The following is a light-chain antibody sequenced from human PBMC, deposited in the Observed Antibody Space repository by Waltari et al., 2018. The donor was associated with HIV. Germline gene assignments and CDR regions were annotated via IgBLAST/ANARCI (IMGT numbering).Light chain of an antibody. J-gene: IGKJ4*01. CDR2: GAS. CDR3: QQRSNWLSLS. V-gene: IGKV3-11*01. CDR1: QSVSTY. Sequence: EIVLPQSPATLSLSPEETATLSCTASQSVSTYLAWYQQKPGQAPRLLIYGASNRATGIPVRFSGSGSGTDFTLTISSLEPEDFAVYYCQQRSNWLSLSFGGGTKVEIK.